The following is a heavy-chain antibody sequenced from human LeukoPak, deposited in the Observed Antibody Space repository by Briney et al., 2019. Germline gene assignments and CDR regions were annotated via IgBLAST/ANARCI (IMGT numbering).Heavy chain of an antibody. CDR3: ARETGSQYCSGGSCYSFNNSFDN. CDR2: LHSSGST. V-gene: IGHV4-4*07. J-gene: IGHJ4*02. CDR1: AGSISAYY. D-gene: IGHD2-15*01. Sequence: SETLSLTCTVSAGSISAYYWSWIRQPAGRGLEWIGRLHSSGSTNYSPSLQSRVTMSLDTSKNLFSLNLSSITAADTAVYFCARETGSQYCSGGSCYSFNNSFDNWGQGTLVTVSS.